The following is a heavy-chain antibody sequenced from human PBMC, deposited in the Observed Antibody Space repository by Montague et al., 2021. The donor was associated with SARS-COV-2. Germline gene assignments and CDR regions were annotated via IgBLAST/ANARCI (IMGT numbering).Heavy chain of an antibody. CDR2: ITHSGST. D-gene: IGHD6-13*01. J-gene: IGHJ4*02. CDR1: GGSFSGYY. Sequence: SETLSLTCAVYGGSFSGYYWRWIRQPPGKGLEWIGEITHSGSTNYNPSIKSRVTISLDTSTNQFSLKLSSVTAADTAVYYCARGRYSSSWYGTKYYFDYWGQGTLVTVSS. CDR3: ARGRYSSSWYGTKYYFDY. V-gene: IGHV4-34*01.